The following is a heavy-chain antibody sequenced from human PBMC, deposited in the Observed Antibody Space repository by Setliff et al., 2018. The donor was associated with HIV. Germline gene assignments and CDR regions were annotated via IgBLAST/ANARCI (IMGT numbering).Heavy chain of an antibody. V-gene: IGHV4-61*09. CDR3: ARDARWLQFPYFDY. CDR2: IYTDGST. D-gene: IGHD5-12*01. J-gene: IGHJ4*01. CDR1: GGSITSGNYF. Sequence: SETLSLTCTVSGGSITSGNYFWTWIRQPAGKGLEWIGHIYTDGSTNYNPSCRSRVTISVDSSKNQFSLKLSSVTAADTAVYYCARDARWLQFPYFDYWCQGTLVTVSS.